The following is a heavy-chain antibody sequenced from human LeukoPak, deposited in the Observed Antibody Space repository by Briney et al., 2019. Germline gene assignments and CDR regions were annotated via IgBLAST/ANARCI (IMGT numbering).Heavy chain of an antibody. CDR3: AREDLWFGTLRYFDY. D-gene: IGHD3-10*01. Sequence: GASVKVSCKASGGTFSSYAISWVRQAPGQGLEWMGGIIPIFGTANYAQKFQGRVTITADESTSTAYMELSSLRSEDTAVYYCAREDLWFGTLRYFDYWGQGTLVTVSS. J-gene: IGHJ4*02. CDR1: GGTFSSYA. CDR2: IIPIFGTA. V-gene: IGHV1-69*13.